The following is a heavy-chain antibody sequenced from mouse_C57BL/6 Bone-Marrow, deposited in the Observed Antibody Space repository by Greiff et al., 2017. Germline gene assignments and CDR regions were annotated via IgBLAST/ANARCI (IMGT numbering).Heavy chain of an antibody. V-gene: IGHV5-9-1*02. Sequence: EVKVVESGEGLVKPGGSLKLSCAASGFTFSSYAMSWVRQTPEKRLEWVAYISSGGDYIYYADTVKGRCTISSDNARNTLYLQMSSLKSEDTAMDYCTRDKGPAWFAYWGQGTLVTVSA. CDR3: TRDKGPAWFAY. D-gene: IGHD1-3*01. J-gene: IGHJ3*01. CDR1: GFTFSSYA. CDR2: ISSGGDYI.